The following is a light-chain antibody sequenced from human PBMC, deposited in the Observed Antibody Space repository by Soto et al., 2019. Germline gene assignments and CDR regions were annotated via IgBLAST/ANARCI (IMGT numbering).Light chain of an antibody. J-gene: IGLJ3*02. CDR2: EVT. Sequence: QSALTQPRSVSGSPGQSVTISCTGTSSDAGTNNYVSWYQHHPGKAPNLIIYEVTKRPSGVPDRFSGSKSGNTASLTISGLQAEDEADYYCCSYAGTYSWVFGGGTKLTVL. CDR3: CSYAGTYSWV. V-gene: IGLV2-11*01. CDR1: SSDAGTNNY.